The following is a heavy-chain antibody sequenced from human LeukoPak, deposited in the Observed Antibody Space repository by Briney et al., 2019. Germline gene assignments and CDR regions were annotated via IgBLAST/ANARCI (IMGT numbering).Heavy chain of an antibody. CDR1: GYTFTSYD. J-gene: IGHJ4*02. CDR2: MNPNSGNT. D-gene: IGHD6-13*01. Sequence: ASVKVSCKASGYTFTSYDINWVRQATGQGLEWMGWMNPNSGNTGYAQKFQGRVTMTRNTSISTAYMELSSLRSEDTAVYYCARVTRAAAGRKSTVDDYWGQGTLVTVSS. CDR3: ARVTRAAAGRKSTVDDY. V-gene: IGHV1-8*01.